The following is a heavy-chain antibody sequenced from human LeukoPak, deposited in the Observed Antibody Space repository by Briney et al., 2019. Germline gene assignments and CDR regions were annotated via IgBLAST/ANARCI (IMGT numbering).Heavy chain of an antibody. D-gene: IGHD3-16*02. Sequence: ASVKVSCKVSGYTLTELSMHWVRQAPGKGLEWMGGFDPEDGETVYAQRFQGRVTMTEDTSTDTAYMELSSLRSEDTAVYYSATGSLRLGEFSLGYWGQGTLVTVSS. CDR1: GYTLTELS. J-gene: IGHJ4*02. CDR3: ATGSLRLGEFSLGY. V-gene: IGHV1-24*01. CDR2: FDPEDGET.